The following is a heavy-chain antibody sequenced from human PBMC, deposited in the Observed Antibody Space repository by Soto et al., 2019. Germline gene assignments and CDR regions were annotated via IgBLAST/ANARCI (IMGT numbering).Heavy chain of an antibody. CDR3: ARGTGPAASIDY. V-gene: IGHV1-3*01. Sequence: ASVNVSCKASGYTFTSYAMHWVRQAPGQRLEWMGWINAGNGNTKYSQKFQGRVTITRDTSASTAYMELSSLRSEDTAVYYCARGTGPAASIDYWGQGTLVTVSS. CDR2: INAGNGNT. D-gene: IGHD2-2*01. J-gene: IGHJ4*02. CDR1: GYTFTSYA.